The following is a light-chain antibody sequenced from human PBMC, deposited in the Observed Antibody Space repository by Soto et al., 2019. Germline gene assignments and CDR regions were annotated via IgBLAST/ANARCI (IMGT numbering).Light chain of an antibody. CDR3: QQYNNYWT. CDR1: QSIGSW. V-gene: IGKV1-5*03. J-gene: IGKJ1*01. Sequence: DIQMTQSPSTLSASVGDRVTITCRASQSIGSWMAWYQQKPGKAPKLLFYQASNLESGVPSRFSGSGSGTEFTLAISSLQPDDFATYYCQQYNNYWTFGQGTKVEIK. CDR2: QAS.